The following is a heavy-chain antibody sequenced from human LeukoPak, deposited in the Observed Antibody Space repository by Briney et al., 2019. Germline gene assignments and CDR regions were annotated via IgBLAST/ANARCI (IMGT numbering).Heavy chain of an antibody. CDR2: IYNSGNT. Sequence: SETLSLTCTVSGGSISSYYWSWIRQPPGKRLEWIGYIYNSGNTNYNPSLKSRGTISVDTSKNQFSLKLSSVTAADTAVYYCARVVGDGYSDYWGQGTLVTVSS. V-gene: IGHV4-59*01. CDR3: ARVVGDGYSDY. D-gene: IGHD5-24*01. J-gene: IGHJ4*02. CDR1: GGSISSYY.